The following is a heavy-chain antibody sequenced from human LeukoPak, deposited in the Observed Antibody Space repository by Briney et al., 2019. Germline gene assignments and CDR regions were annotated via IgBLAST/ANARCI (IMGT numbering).Heavy chain of an antibody. CDR2: IKQDGSEK. CDR3: ARDISGWPRVGWFDP. J-gene: IGHJ5*02. CDR1: GFTSSSYW. D-gene: IGHD6-19*01. Sequence: QPGGSLRLSCAASGFTSSSYWMSWVRQAPGKGLEWVANIKQDGSEKYYVDSVKGRFTISRDNAKNSLYLQMNSLRAEDTAVYYCARDISGWPRVGWFDPWGQGTLVTVSS. V-gene: IGHV3-7*01.